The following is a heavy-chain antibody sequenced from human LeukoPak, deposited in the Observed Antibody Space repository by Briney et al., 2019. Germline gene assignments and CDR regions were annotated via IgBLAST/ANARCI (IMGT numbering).Heavy chain of an antibody. Sequence: GGSLRLSCAASGFTFSSYSMNWVRQAPGKGLEWVSAISGSGGSTYYVDSVKGRFTISRDNSKNTLFLQMSSLRAEDTAVYYCAKDSDSSNWYNWFDPWGQGTVVTVSS. CDR1: GFTFSSYS. CDR3: AKDSDSSNWYNWFDP. V-gene: IGHV3-23*01. D-gene: IGHD6-13*01. CDR2: ISGSGGST. J-gene: IGHJ5*02.